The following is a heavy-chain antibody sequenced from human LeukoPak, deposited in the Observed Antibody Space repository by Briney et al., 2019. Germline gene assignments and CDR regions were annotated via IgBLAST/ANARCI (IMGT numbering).Heavy chain of an antibody. CDR1: GFTFCDYG. D-gene: IGHD3-10*01. Sequence: GGSLRLSCAASGFTFCDYGMHWVRQAPDKGLEWVAVIANDGREKKYADSVRGRFTLSRENSKNTGCMQMNSVRAEDTGVFFSVKDMKIKASGYYFDYWGQGTLVTVSS. J-gene: IGHJ4*02. V-gene: IGHV3-30*18. CDR2: IANDGREK. CDR3: VKDMKIKASGYYFDY.